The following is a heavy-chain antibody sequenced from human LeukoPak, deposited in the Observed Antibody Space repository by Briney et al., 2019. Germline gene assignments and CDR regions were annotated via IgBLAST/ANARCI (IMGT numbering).Heavy chain of an antibody. CDR2: IYHSGST. CDR3: VRHLGANAFTI. Sequence: PSETLSLTCAVSGGSISSSNWWSWVRQPPGKGLEWIGEIYHSGSTNYNPSLTSRGTISLDTSNNQFSLRLTSVTAADTAVYYCVRHLGANAFTIWGQGTMVTVSS. J-gene: IGHJ3*02. CDR1: GGSISSSNW. D-gene: IGHD3-16*01. V-gene: IGHV4-4*02.